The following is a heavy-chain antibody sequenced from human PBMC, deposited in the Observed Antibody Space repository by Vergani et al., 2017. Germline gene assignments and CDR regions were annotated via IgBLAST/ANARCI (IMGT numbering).Heavy chain of an antibody. CDR1: GFTFSSYG. D-gene: IGHD6-6*01. CDR2: IWYDGSNK. CDR3: ARDGGIAAPGYYYYGMDV. J-gene: IGHJ6*02. V-gene: IGHV3-33*01. Sequence: QVQLVESGGGVVQPGRSLRLSCAASGFTFSSYGMHWVRQAPGKGLEWVAVIWYDGSNKYYADSVKGRFTISRDNSKNTLYLQMNSLRAEDTAVYYCARDGGIAAPGYYYYGMDVWGQGTTVTVSS.